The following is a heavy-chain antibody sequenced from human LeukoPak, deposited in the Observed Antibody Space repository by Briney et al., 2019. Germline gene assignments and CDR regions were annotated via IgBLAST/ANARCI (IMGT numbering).Heavy chain of an antibody. V-gene: IGHV3-21*06. CDR3: ARQAVARPFDL. J-gene: IGHJ3*01. Sequence: GGSLRLSCAASRFTFSSYSMNWVRQAPGKGLEWVSSISSSGSYIYYADSVKGRFTISRDNAQSSLYLQMNSLRAGDTAVYYCARQAVARPFDLWGQGTMVAVSS. CDR2: ISSSGSYI. CDR1: RFTFSSYS.